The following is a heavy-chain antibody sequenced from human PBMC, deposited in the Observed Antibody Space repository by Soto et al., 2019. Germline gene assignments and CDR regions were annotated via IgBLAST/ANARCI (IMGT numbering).Heavy chain of an antibody. D-gene: IGHD2-2*01. Sequence: QVQLQESGPGLVKPSQTLSLTCTVSGGSISSGGYYWSWIRQHPGKGLEWNGYIYYSGSTYYNPSLKSRVTISVDTSKNQFSLKLSSVTAADTAVYYCARVASCSSTSCYHGVWFDPWGQGTLVTVSS. V-gene: IGHV4-31*03. CDR3: ARVASCSSTSCYHGVWFDP. CDR1: GGSISSGGYY. J-gene: IGHJ5*02. CDR2: IYYSGST.